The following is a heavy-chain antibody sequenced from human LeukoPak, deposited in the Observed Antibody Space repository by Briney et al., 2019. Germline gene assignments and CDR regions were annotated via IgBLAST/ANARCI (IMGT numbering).Heavy chain of an antibody. CDR2: IYYSGNT. D-gene: IGHD6-25*01. V-gene: IGHV4-59*12. CDR1: GGSLSGYY. CDR3: AKDFSSASYTYYYYYMDV. Sequence: SETLSLTCVVWGGSLSGYYWTWIRQPPGKGLEWIGSIYYSGNTYYNPSLKSRVTISLDTSKNQFSLKVSSVTAADTAIYYCAKDFSSASYTYYYYYMDVWGKGTTVTVSS. J-gene: IGHJ6*03.